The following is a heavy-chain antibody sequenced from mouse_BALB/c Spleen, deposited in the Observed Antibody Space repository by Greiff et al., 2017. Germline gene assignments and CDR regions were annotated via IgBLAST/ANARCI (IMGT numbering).Heavy chain of an antibody. CDR2: IWGGGST. J-gene: IGHJ4*01. D-gene: IGHD1-3*01. CDR1: GFSLTDYG. V-gene: IGHV2-6-5*01. CDR3: AKRSGNLYYAMDY. Sequence: VHLVESGPGLVAPSQSLSITCTVSGFSLTDYGVSWIRQPPGKGLEWLGVIWGGGSTYYNSALKSRLSISKDNSKSQVFLKMNSLQTDDTAMYYCAKRSGNLYYAMDYWGQGTSVTVSS.